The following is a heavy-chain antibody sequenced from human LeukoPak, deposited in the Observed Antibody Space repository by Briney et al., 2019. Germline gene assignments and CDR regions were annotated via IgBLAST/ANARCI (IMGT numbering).Heavy chain of an antibody. D-gene: IGHD3-10*02. CDR2: ISSSGSYI. CDR3: AELGITMIGGV. V-gene: IGHV3-21*01. J-gene: IGHJ6*04. CDR1: KFTFSNYS. Sequence: GGSLRLSCAASKFTFSNYSMNWVRQAPGKGLEWVSSISSSGSYIYYADSVKGRFTISRDNAKNSLYLQMNSLRAEDTAVYYCAELGITMIGGVWGKGTTVTISS.